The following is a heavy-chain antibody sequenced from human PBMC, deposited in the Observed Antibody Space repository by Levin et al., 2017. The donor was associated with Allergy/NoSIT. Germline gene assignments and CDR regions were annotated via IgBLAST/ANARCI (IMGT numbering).Heavy chain of an antibody. Sequence: SCAASGFTFSSYAMHWVRQAPGKGLEWVAVISYDGSNKYYADSVKGRFTISRDNSKNSLYLQMNSLRAEDTAVYYCARDRVQWGMITFGGASLWGQGTLVTVSS. V-gene: IGHV3-30*04. CDR3: ARDRVQWGMITFGGASL. CDR2: ISYDGSNK. CDR1: GFTFSSYA. D-gene: IGHD3-16*01. J-gene: IGHJ4*02.